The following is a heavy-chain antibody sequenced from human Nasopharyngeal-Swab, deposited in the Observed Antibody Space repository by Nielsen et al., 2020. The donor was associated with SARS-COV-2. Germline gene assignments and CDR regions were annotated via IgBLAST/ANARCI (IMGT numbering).Heavy chain of an antibody. CDR3: AREGGAGIDYYYGMDV. V-gene: IGHV3-21*01. D-gene: IGHD6-19*01. CDR2: ISSSSSYI. J-gene: IGHJ6*02. CDR1: GFTFSSYS. Sequence: GESLKISCAASGFTFSSYSMNWVRQAPGKGLEWVSSISSSSSYIYYADSGKGRFTISRDNAKNSLYLQMNSLRAEDTAVYYCAREGGAGIDYYYGMDVWGQGTTVTVSS.